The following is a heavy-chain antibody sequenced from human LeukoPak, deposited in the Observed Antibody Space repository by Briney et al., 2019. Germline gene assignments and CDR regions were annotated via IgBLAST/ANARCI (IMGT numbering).Heavy chain of an antibody. CDR3: AGTGGYSSGWAQGGGDFDY. V-gene: IGHV3-21*04. J-gene: IGHJ4*02. CDR2: ISSSSSYI. D-gene: IGHD6-19*01. CDR1: GFTFSSYS. Sequence: PGGSLRLSCAASGFTFSSYSMNWVRQAPGKGLEWVSSISSSSSYIYYADSVKGRFTISRDNSKNTLYLQMNSLRAEDTAVYYCAGTGGYSSGWAQGGGDFDYWGQGTLVTVSS.